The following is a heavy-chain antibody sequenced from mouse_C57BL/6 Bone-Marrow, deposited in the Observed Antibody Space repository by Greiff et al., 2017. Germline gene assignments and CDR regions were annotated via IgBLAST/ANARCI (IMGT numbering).Heavy chain of an antibody. CDR3: ARLEFDGSSGDWYFDC. D-gene: IGHD1-1*01. V-gene: IGHV1-85*01. J-gene: IGHJ1*03. Sequence: QVQLQQSGPELVKPGASVKLSCKASGYTFTSYDINWVKQRPGQGLEWIGWIYPRDGSTKYNEKFKGTGTLTVDTSSSTAYMELHSLSSEDSAVYFCARLEFDGSSGDWYFDCWGTGTTVTVSS. CDR1: GYTFTSYD. CDR2: IYPRDGST.